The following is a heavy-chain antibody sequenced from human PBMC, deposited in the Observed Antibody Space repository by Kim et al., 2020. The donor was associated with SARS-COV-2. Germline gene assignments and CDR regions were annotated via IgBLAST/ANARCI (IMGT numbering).Heavy chain of an antibody. CDR1: GFTFSSYA. CDR2: ISGSGGST. Sequence: GGSLRLSCAASGFTFSSYAMSWVRQAPGKGLEWVSAISGSGGSTYYADSVKGRFTISRDNSKNTLYLQMNSLRAEDTAVYYCANVDRYYYGSGSYDYWGQGTPVTVSS. J-gene: IGHJ4*02. D-gene: IGHD3-10*01. CDR3: ANVDRYYYGSGSYDY. V-gene: IGHV3-23*01.